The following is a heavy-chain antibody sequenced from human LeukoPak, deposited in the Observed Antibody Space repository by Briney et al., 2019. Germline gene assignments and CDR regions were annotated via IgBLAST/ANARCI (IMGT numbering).Heavy chain of an antibody. D-gene: IGHD1-26*01. CDR1: GFTFSRYA. CDR2: ISTSGDST. V-gene: IGHV3-23*01. Sequence: PGGSLRLSCAAPGFTFSRYAMSWVRQAPGKGLEWVSAISTSGDSTNYADSVKGRFTISRDNSKNTLYLQMNSLRAEDTAVYYCANSLRYSGSYQGYWGQRTLVTVSS. CDR3: ANSLRYSGSYQGY. J-gene: IGHJ4*02.